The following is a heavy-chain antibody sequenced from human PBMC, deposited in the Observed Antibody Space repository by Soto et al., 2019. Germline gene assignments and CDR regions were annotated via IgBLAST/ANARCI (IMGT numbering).Heavy chain of an antibody. J-gene: IGHJ4*02. D-gene: IGHD3-10*01. CDR1: GYTFTSYG. CDR2: INGDNGNT. Sequence: ASVKVSCKASGYTFTSYGISWVRQAPGQGLEWMGWINGDNGNTNYAQKLQGRVTMTTETSTNTAYMELRSLRSEDTAVYYCATDRITMVRGVIRFHYWGQGTLVTVSS. CDR3: ATDRITMVRGVIRFHY. V-gene: IGHV1-18*01.